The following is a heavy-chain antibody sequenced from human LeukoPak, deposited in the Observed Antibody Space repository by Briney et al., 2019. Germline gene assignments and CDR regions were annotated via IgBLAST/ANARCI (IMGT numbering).Heavy chain of an antibody. J-gene: IGHJ3*02. CDR3: EKGDNYDILTGYPADDFDI. CDR1: GFTFSSYG. V-gene: IGHV3-30*18. CDR2: ISYDGSNK. D-gene: IGHD3-9*01. Sequence: GGSLRLSCAASGFTFSSYGMHWVRQAPGKGLEWVAVISYDGSNKYYADSVKGRFTISRDNSKNTLYLQMNSLRAEDTAVYYWEKGDNYDILTGYPADDFDIWGQGTMVTVSS.